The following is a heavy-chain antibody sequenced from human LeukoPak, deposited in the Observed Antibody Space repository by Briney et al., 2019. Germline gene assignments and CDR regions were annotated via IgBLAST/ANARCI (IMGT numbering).Heavy chain of an antibody. J-gene: IGHJ4*01. D-gene: IGHD5-18*01. CDR3: ARLIRGFSSAY. Sequence: PGGSLRLSCAASGFTFRSYEMNWVRQAPGKGLEWISHINSGGQTIHYADSVKGRFTISRGNAKNSLYLQMNSLRADDTAVYYCARLIRGFSSAYWGHGTLVTVSS. CDR2: INSGGQTI. V-gene: IGHV3-48*03. CDR1: GFTFRSYE.